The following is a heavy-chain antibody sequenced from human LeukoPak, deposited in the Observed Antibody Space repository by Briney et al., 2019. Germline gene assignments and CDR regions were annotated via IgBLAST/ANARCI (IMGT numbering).Heavy chain of an antibody. CDR3: ASADGDRHPPSIDY. J-gene: IGHJ4*02. Sequence: ASVKVSCKASGYTFTSYDINWARQATGQGLEWMGWMNPNSGNTGYAQKFQGRVTMTRNTSISTAYMELSSLRSEDTAVYYCASADGDRHPPSIDYWGQGTLVTVSS. CDR2: MNPNSGNT. D-gene: IGHD4-17*01. V-gene: IGHV1-8*01. CDR1: GYTFTSYD.